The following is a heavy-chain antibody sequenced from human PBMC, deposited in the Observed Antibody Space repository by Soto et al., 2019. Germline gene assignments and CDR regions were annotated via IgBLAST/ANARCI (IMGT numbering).Heavy chain of an antibody. CDR3: AAVPVLRFLKWLQAYFDY. CDR1: GFMFTSSA. Sequence: SVKVSCKTSGFMFTSSAVQWVRQARGQRLEWIGWLVVGSGNTHYAQHFQERVTLTRDMSTGTAYMELSSLRSEDTAVYYCAAVPVLRFLKWLQAYFDYCGQWTLVTVCS. D-gene: IGHD3-3*01. V-gene: IGHV1-58*01. J-gene: IGHJ4*02. CDR2: LVVGSGNT.